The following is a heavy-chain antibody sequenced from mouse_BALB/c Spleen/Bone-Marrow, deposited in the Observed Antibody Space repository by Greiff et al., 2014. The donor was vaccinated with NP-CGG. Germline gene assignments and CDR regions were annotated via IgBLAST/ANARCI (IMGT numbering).Heavy chain of an antibody. CDR1: GYSFTGYY. J-gene: IGHJ2*01. V-gene: IGHV1S34*01. CDR2: ISCYNGAT. CDR3: ARDYGNLYYLDY. Sequence: LVKTGASVKISCKASGYSFTGYYMHWVKQSHGKSLEWIGYISCYNGATSYNQKFKGKATFTVDTFSSTAYMQFNSLTSEDSAVYYCARDYGNLYYLDYWGQGTTLTVSS. D-gene: IGHD2-1*01.